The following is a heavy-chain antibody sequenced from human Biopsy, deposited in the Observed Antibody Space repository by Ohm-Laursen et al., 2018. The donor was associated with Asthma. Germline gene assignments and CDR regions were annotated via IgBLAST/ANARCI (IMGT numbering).Heavy chain of an antibody. J-gene: IGHJ4*02. CDR1: GGSISSFY. D-gene: IGHD6-19*01. CDR3: VRAVRNEQWLAPFDY. Sequence: TLSLTCSVYGGSISSFYWSWIRQSPEKGLEWMAYVYWTGSTNYNPSLKSRITMSVDTPKNRMFLELTSVTAADTAIYYCVRAVRNEQWLAPFDYWGQGKPVTVSS. CDR2: VYWTGST. V-gene: IGHV4-59*01.